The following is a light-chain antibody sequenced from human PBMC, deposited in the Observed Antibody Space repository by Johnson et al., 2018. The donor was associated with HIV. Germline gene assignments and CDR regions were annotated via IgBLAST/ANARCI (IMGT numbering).Light chain of an antibody. J-gene: IGLJ1*01. Sequence: QSVLTQPPSVSAAPGQKVPISCSGSNSNIGNNYISWYQQLPRTAPKLLIYDPYKRPSGIPDRFSGSKSRTSATLSITGLQTGDEADYYCGTWHSSLSTGGVFGSGTKVTVL. CDR1: NSNIGNNY. CDR2: DPY. CDR3: GTWHSSLSTGGV. V-gene: IGLV1-51*01.